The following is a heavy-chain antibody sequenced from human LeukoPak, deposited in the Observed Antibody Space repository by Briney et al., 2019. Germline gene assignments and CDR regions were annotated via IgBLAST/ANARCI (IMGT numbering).Heavy chain of an antibody. CDR3: ARSSGWRDAFYF. J-gene: IGHJ3*01. CDR2: TYNSGNT. D-gene: IGHD6-19*01. Sequence: SETLYLTCSVSGGSISKSGFYRNWIRQPPGKGLEWIGYTYNSGNTYYNPSFGSRVTISTDTSMNQFFLKSHSVTAADTAVYYCARSSGWRDAFYFWGRGTMVTVSS. V-gene: IGHV4-31*03. CDR1: GGSISKSGFY.